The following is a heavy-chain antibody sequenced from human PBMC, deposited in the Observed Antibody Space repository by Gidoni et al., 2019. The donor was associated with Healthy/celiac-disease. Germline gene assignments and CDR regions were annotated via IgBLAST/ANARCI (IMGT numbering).Heavy chain of an antibody. Sequence: QVQLVESGGGVVQPGRSLRLSCAASGFTFSSYGMHWVRQAPGKGLEWVAFIWYDGSNKYYADSVKGRFTISRDNSKNTLYLQMNSLRAEDTAVYYCASLGSGSYHYYYYGMDVWGQGTTVTVSS. CDR2: IWYDGSNK. J-gene: IGHJ6*02. V-gene: IGHV3-33*08. CDR1: GFTFSSYG. D-gene: IGHD3-10*01. CDR3: ASLGSGSYHYYYYGMDV.